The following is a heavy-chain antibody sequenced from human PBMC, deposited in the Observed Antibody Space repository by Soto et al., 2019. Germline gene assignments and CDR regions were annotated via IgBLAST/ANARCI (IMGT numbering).Heavy chain of an antibody. J-gene: IGHJ4*02. CDR3: AKDSGSLTTVTTFEFDY. V-gene: IGHV3-30*18. Sequence: GGSLRLSCAASGFTFSSYGMHWVRQAPGKGLEWVAVISYDGSNKYYADSVKGRFTISRDNSKNTLYLQMNSLRAEDTAVYYCAKDSGSLTTVTTFEFDYWGQGTLVTVSS. CDR1: GFTFSSYG. D-gene: IGHD4-17*01. CDR2: ISYDGSNK.